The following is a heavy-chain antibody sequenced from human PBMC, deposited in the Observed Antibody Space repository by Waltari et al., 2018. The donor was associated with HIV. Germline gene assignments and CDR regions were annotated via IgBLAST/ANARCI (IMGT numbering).Heavy chain of an antibody. Sequence: QVQLVEYGGGVVQPGRSLRLSCAATGLLFSSSRMHWFRQAPCKGLEWVAVIWFDGNHKYYSDSVKGRFTISRDNSKDTVDLQMNSLRTEDTGVYYCARGDIILMVYTIDYWGQGTLVSVSS. CDR2: IWFDGNHK. CDR1: GLLFSSSR. CDR3: ARGDIILMVYTIDY. J-gene: IGHJ4*02. V-gene: IGHV3-33*01. D-gene: IGHD2-8*01.